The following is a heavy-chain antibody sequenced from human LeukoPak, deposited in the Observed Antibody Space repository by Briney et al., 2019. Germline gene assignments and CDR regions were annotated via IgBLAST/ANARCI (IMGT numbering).Heavy chain of an antibody. J-gene: IGHJ6*03. V-gene: IGHV4-4*07. CDR3: ARSRPIQTGYYVRDYYYYYMDV. Sequence: SETLSLTCTVSGGSISSYYWSWIRQPAGKGLEWIGRIYTSGSTNYNPSLKSRVTMSVDTSKNQFSLKLSSVTAADTAVYYCARSRPIQTGYYVRDYYYYYMDVWGKGTTVTISS. CDR1: GGSISSYY. CDR2: IYTSGST. D-gene: IGHD3-9*01.